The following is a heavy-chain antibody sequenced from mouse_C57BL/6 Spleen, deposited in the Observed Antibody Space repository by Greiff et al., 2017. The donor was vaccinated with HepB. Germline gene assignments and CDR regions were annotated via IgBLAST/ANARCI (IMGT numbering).Heavy chain of an antibody. D-gene: IGHD2-4*01. V-gene: IGHV1-50*01. CDR2: IDPSDSYT. Sequence: QVQLQQPGAELVKPGASVKLSCKASGYTFTSYWMQWVKQRPGQGLEWIGEIDPSDSYTNYNQKFKGKATLTVDTSSSTAYMQLSSLTSEDSAVYYCARERYDYDEDYWGQGTTLTVSS. CDR1: GYTFTSYW. J-gene: IGHJ2*01. CDR3: ARERYDYDEDY.